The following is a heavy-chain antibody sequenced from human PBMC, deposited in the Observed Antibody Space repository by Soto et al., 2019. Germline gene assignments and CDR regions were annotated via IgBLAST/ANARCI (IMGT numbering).Heavy chain of an antibody. CDR2: IIPIFGTA. CDR3: AREDKAMVFRYYFDY. V-gene: IGHV1-69*13. CDR1: GGTFSSYA. J-gene: IGHJ4*02. D-gene: IGHD5-18*01. Sequence: SVKVSCKASGGTFSSYAISWVRQAPGQGLEWMGGIIPIFGTANYAQKFQGRVTITADESTSTAYMELSSLRSEDTAVYYCAREDKAMVFRYYFDYWGQGTLVTASS.